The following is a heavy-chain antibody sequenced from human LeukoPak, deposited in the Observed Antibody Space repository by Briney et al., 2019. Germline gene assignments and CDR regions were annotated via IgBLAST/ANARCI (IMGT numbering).Heavy chain of an antibody. D-gene: IGHD2-15*01. CDR3: AKAYLGLEHCSGGSCYGVDS. CDR2: ISAGGGAT. J-gene: IGHJ4*02. V-gene: IGHV3-23*01. Sequence: GGSLRLSCAASGFTFSSYAMSWVRQAPGKGLEWVSVISAGGGATYYADSVKGRFSISRDNSKNTLYVQMNSLRAEDTAVYYCAKAYLGLEHCSGGSCYGVDSWGQGTLVTVSS. CDR1: GFTFSSYA.